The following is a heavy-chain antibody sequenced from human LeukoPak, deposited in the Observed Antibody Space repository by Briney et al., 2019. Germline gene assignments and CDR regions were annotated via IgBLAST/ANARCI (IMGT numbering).Heavy chain of an antibody. CDR3: AKDDAWLRYGE. Sequence: PGGSLRLSCAASGFTFSNYAMSWVRQAPGKGLEWVSGISGSGAGKDYADFVKGRFTISRDNSKNTLYLQMNSLRTEDTAVYYCAKDDAWLRYGEWSQGTLVTVSS. D-gene: IGHD3-10*01. J-gene: IGHJ4*02. CDR2: ISGSGAGK. V-gene: IGHV3-23*01. CDR1: GFTFSNYA.